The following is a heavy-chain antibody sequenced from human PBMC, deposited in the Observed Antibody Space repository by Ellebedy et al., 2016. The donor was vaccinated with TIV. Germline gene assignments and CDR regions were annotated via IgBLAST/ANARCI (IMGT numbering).Heavy chain of an antibody. Sequence: AASVKVSCQASVYAFTHYGLHWVRQAPGQGLEWMAWINGGDGYPKYSWKFQGRVSFTRDTSATTAYMELSSLTSEDTAVYYCARSGDAWGIDFWGQGTLVTVSS. CDR2: INGGDGYP. V-gene: IGHV1-3*01. J-gene: IGHJ4*02. CDR3: ARSGDAWGIDF. CDR1: VYAFTHYG. D-gene: IGHD3-16*01.